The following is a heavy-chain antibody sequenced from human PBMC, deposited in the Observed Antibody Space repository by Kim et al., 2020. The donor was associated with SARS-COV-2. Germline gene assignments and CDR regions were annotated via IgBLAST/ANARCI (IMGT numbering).Heavy chain of an antibody. Sequence: SETLSLTCTVSGGSLSSYYWSWIRQPPGKGLEWIGYIYYSGGSSYNPSLRSRVTMSVDTSKNQFSLKLSSVTAADTAVYYCVRVVWQQPVAYAMDVWGQGTTVTVSS. CDR1: GGSLSSYY. J-gene: IGHJ6*02. D-gene: IGHD6-13*01. CDR2: IYYSGGS. CDR3: VRVVWQQPVAYAMDV. V-gene: IGHV4-59*13.